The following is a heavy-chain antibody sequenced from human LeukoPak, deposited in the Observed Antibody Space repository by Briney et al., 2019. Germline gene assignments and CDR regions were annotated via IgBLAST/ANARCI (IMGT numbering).Heavy chain of an antibody. Sequence: GGSLRLSCAASGFTFSSYGMHWVRQAPGKGLEWVAFIRYDGNNKYYADSVKGRFTISRDNAKNSLYLQMNSLRAEDTAVYYCARVGRQQEDVWGQGTTVTVSS. CDR2: IRYDGNNK. CDR1: GFTFSSYG. D-gene: IGHD6-13*01. CDR3: ARVGRQQEDV. J-gene: IGHJ6*02. V-gene: IGHV3-30*02.